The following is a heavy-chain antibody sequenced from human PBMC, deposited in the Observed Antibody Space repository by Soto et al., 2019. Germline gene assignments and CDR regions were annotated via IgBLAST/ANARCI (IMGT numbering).Heavy chain of an antibody. Sequence: QVQLVQSGAEVKKPGASVRVSCKASGYTFTNYYIDWVRQAPGQGLEWMGIINPNGGSTTYVQKFQGRVTITRDTSTSTVYMELSSLRSEDTAVYYCARAAWTTLTNRLNDIFDVWGQGTMVTVSS. CDR3: ARAAWTTLTNRLNDIFDV. D-gene: IGHD4-4*01. CDR1: GYTFTNYY. V-gene: IGHV1-46*03. J-gene: IGHJ3*01. CDR2: INPNGGST.